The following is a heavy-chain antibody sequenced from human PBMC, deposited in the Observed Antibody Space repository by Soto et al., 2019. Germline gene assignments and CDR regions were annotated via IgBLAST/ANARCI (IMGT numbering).Heavy chain of an antibody. Sequence: QVQLQESGPGLVKPSGTLSLTCAVSSGSISSSNWWSWVRQPPGKGLEWIGEIYHSGSTNYNPSLKSRVTISVDKSKNQFSLKLSSVTAADTAVYYCARVGQKGYCSGGSCYLHYYYYMDVWGKGTTVTVSS. J-gene: IGHJ6*03. CDR3: ARVGQKGYCSGGSCYLHYYYYMDV. V-gene: IGHV4-4*02. CDR1: SGSISSSNW. CDR2: IYHSGST. D-gene: IGHD2-15*01.